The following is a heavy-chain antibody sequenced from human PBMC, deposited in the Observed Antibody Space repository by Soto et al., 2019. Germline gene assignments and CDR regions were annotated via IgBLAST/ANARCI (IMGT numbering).Heavy chain of an antibody. CDR3: ARLLTEGATFREDAFDL. Sequence: QVELMQSGGEVKRPGASVKVSCKSSRYTFTSHGISWVRQAPGQGLEWMGWISTFNGKTDSAQKFQGRLTMTADTRTNSAYMELRSLRSDDTAVYYCARLLTEGATFREDAFDLWGQGTEVTVSS. CDR1: RYTFTSHG. D-gene: IGHD1-26*01. V-gene: IGHV1-18*01. CDR2: ISTFNGKT. J-gene: IGHJ3*01.